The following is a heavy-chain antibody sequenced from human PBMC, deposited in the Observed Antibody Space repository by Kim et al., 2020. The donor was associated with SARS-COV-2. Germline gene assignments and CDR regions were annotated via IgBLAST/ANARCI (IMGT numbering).Heavy chain of an antibody. V-gene: IGHV1-2*02. D-gene: IGHD3-16*02. J-gene: IGHJ4*02. CDR3: ARELYDYVWGSYRPTGGHDY. Sequence: ASVKVSCKASGYTFTGYYMHWVRQAPGQGLEWMGWINPNSGGTNYAQKFQGRVTMTRDTSISTAYMELSRLRSDDTAVYYCARELYDYVWGSYRPTGGHDYWGQGTLVTVSS. CDR1: GYTFTGYY. CDR2: INPNSGGT.